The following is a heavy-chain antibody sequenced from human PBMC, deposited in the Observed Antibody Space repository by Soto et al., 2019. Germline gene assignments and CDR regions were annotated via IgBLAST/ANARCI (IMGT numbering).Heavy chain of an antibody. CDR3: ARSSHNENWFDP. CDR2: IYTSGST. V-gene: IGHV4-4*07. Sequence: QVQLQESGPGLVKPSETLSLSCTVYNGSLSNSYWNWIRQPAGKRLEWIGRIYTSGSTTYNPSLRSRVTMSVDTSKNQFSLKLNSVTAADTAVYYCARSSHNENWFDPWGQGTLVTVSS. J-gene: IGHJ5*02. CDR1: NGSLSNSY. D-gene: IGHD6-13*01.